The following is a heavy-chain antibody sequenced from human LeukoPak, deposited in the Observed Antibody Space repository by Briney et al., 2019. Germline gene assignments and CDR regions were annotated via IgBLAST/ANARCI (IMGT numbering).Heavy chain of an antibody. J-gene: IGHJ4*02. D-gene: IGHD3-22*01. CDR2: ISHSSSGT. CDR3: AKVINSGYYYYFDH. V-gene: IGHV3-23*01. Sequence: GSLRLSCVGSGFTFSSYAMSWVRQAPGKGLEWVSAISHSSSGTYYPDSVKGRFTISRDNSKNTLYMQVNSLRAEDTAVYYCAKVINSGYYYYFDHWGQGTLVTVSS. CDR1: GFTFSSYA.